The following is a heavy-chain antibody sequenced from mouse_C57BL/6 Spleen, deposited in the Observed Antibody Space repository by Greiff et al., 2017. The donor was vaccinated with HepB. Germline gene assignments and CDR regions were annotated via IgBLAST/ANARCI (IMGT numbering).Heavy chain of an antibody. Sequence: EVKLMESGGGLVQPGGSLSLSCAASGFTFTDYYMSWVRQPPGKALGWLGFIRNKANGYTTEYSASVKGRFTISRDNSQSILYLQMNALRAEDSATYYCARYIDYGNYVGYFDYWGQGTTLTVSS. CDR3: ARYIDYGNYVGYFDY. CDR1: GFTFTDYY. J-gene: IGHJ2*01. D-gene: IGHD2-1*01. V-gene: IGHV7-3*01. CDR2: IRNKANGYTT.